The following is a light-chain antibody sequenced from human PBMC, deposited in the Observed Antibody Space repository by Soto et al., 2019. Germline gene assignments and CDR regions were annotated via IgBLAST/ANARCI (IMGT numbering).Light chain of an antibody. J-gene: IGLJ2*01. CDR1: SSDVGAHDY. Sequence: QSVLTQPPSASGSPGQSVTISCTGTSSDVGAHDYVSWYQHHPGKAPKVMIYEVTKRPSGVPDRFSGSKSGNTASLTVSGLQADDEADYYCSSYAGRNNLLFGGGTKVTVL. CDR3: SSYAGRNNLL. V-gene: IGLV2-8*01. CDR2: EVT.